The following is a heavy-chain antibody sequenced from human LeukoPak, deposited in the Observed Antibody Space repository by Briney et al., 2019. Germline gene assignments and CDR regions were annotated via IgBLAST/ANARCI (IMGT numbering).Heavy chain of an antibody. D-gene: IGHD6-13*01. V-gene: IGHV6-1*01. CDR2: TYYRSKWYN. CDR1: GDSVSSNSAA. Sequence: SQTLSLTCAISGDSVSSNSAAWNWIRQSPSRGLEWLGRTYYRSKWYNDYAVSVKSRITINPDTSKNQFSLQLNSVTPEDTAVYYCARDLLGIAAAGPPGNYYYYGMDVWGQGTTVTVSS. CDR3: ARDLLGIAAAGPPGNYYYYGMDV. J-gene: IGHJ6*02.